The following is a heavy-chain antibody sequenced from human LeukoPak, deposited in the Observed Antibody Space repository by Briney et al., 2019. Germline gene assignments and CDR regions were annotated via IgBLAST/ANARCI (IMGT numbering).Heavy chain of an antibody. V-gene: IGHV3-23*01. D-gene: IGHD1-26*01. CDR3: AEDRTVGASYWYFDL. J-gene: IGHJ2*01. Sequence: GGSLRLSCAASGVTLSSFAMSWARQAPGKGLEWVSGISSSGSGDNTYYADSVKGRFTISRDSSKNTLFLHMNTLRAEDTAIYYCAEDRTVGASYWYFDLWGRGTLVTVSS. CDR1: GVTLSSFA. CDR2: ISSSGSGDNT.